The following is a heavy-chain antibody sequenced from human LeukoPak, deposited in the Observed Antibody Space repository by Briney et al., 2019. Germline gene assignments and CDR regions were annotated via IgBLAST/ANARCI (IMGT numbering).Heavy chain of an antibody. Sequence: PSETLSLTCTVPGGSISSYYWSWIRKPPGRGLEYIGFIYYSGSTKYNPSLKSRVTISVDTSKNQFYLKLNSVTAADTAVYYCARRSESGYSFDNWGQGTLVTVSS. CDR2: IYYSGST. J-gene: IGHJ4*02. CDR3: ARRSESGYSFDN. V-gene: IGHV4-59*01. CDR1: GGSISSYY. D-gene: IGHD5-12*01.